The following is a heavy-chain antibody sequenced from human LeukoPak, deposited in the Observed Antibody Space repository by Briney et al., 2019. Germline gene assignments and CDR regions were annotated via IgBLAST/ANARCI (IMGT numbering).Heavy chain of an antibody. CDR1: GFTFDDYA. D-gene: IGHD3-10*01. V-gene: IGHV3-9*03. Sequence: GGSLRLSCAASGFTFDDYAMHWVRQAPGKGLEWVSGINWNSGSIDYADSVKGRFTISRDNAKRSLYLEMNSLRPEDMALYYCAKGLFGHVRDPGFDVWGQGTLVTVSS. J-gene: IGHJ4*02. CDR2: INWNSGSI. CDR3: AKGLFGHVRDPGFDV.